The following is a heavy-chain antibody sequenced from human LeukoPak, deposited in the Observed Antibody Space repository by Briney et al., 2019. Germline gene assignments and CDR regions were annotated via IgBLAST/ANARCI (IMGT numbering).Heavy chain of an antibody. D-gene: IGHD1-1*01. Sequence: VASVKVSCKASGGTFSSYAISWVRQAPGQGLEWMGGIIPIFGTANYAQNFQGRDTITTDESTSTAYMELSSLRSEDTAVSYCARGTTGTTWWFDPWGQGTLVTVPS. CDR3: ARGTTGTTWWFDP. J-gene: IGHJ5*02. V-gene: IGHV1-69*05. CDR2: IIPIFGTA. CDR1: GGTFSSYA.